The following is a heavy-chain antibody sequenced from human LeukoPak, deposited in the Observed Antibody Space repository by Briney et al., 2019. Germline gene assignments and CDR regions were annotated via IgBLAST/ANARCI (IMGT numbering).Heavy chain of an antibody. CDR1: GGSFNGFY. CDR2: IHPSGSP. J-gene: IGHJ4*01. Sequence: PSETLSLTCGVYGGSFNGFYLTWIRQPPGKGLEWIGEIHPSGSPYYNPSLKSRVTISVDTSKNQFSLTMNSLTAADAAIYYCARGQDSYKCGNYWGQGTLVTVST. D-gene: IGHD5-24*01. CDR3: ARGQDSYKCGNY. V-gene: IGHV4-34*01.